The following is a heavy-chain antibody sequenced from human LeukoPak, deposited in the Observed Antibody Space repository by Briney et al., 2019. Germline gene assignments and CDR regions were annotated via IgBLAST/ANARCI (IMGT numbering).Heavy chain of an antibody. V-gene: IGHV1-2*02. D-gene: IGHD3-10*01. CDR2: INPNSGDS. J-gene: IGHJ4*02. Sequence: ASVKVSCKASGYTFTDYYIHWVRQAPGQGLEWMGYINPNSGDSNSAHKFQGRVAMTGDTSISTAYMELSSLRSDDTAVYYCAREGSGQVIDYWGQGTLVTVSS. CDR1: GYTFTDYY. CDR3: AREGSGQVIDY.